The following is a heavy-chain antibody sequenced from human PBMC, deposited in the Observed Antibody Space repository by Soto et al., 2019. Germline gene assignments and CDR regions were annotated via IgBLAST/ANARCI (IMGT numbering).Heavy chain of an antibody. Sequence: PGGSLRLSCAASGFTFSSYAMSWVRQAPGKGLEWVSAISGSGGSTYYADSVKGRFTISRDNSKNTLYLQMNSLRAEDTAVYYCAKGVVPAAIDWDYYYSYGMDVWGQGTTVTVSS. V-gene: IGHV3-23*01. D-gene: IGHD2-2*01. J-gene: IGHJ6*02. CDR3: AKGVVPAAIDWDYYYSYGMDV. CDR2: ISGSGGST. CDR1: GFTFSSYA.